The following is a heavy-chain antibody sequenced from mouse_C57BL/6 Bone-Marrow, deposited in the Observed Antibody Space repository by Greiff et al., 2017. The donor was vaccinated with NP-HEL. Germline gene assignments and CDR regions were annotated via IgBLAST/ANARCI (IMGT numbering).Heavy chain of an antibody. V-gene: IGHV1-81*01. J-gene: IGHJ3*01. D-gene: IGHD1-1*01. CDR2: IYPRRGNT. CDR1: GYTFTSFG. Sequence: LQLQQSGAELARPGASVKLSCKASGYTFTSFGISWVKQRTGQGLEWIGEIYPRRGNTYYNEKFKGKATLTADKSSITAYMALRSLTSEDSAVYFCARVKREYYGSSLFAYWGQGTLVTVSA. CDR3: ARVKREYYGSSLFAY.